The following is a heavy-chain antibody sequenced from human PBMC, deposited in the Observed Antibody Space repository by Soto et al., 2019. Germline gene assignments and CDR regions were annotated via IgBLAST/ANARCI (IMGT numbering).Heavy chain of an antibody. Sequence: SETLSLTCIVSGESISSSSYYWGWIRQPPGKGLEWIGSIYYSGRTYYNPSFKSRVTISIDTSKNQFSLKLSSVTATDTAVYYCARQRTTVVTQAYFAHWGQGALVTVSS. D-gene: IGHD2-21*02. CDR1: GESISSSSYY. V-gene: IGHV4-39*01. CDR2: IYYSGRT. J-gene: IGHJ4*02. CDR3: ARQRTTVVTQAYFAH.